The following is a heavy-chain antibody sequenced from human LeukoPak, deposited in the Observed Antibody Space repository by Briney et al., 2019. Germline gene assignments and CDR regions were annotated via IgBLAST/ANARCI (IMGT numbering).Heavy chain of an antibody. J-gene: IGHJ4*02. D-gene: IGHD6-13*01. CDR3: ARRSGIAAAETDY. Sequence: GESVKISCKGSGYSFTSYWIGWVRQMPGKGLEWMGIIYPGDSDTRYSPSFQGQVTISVDKSISTAYLQWSSLKASDSAMYYCARRSGIAAAETDYWGQGTLVTVSS. V-gene: IGHV5-51*01. CDR1: GYSFTSYW. CDR2: IYPGDSDT.